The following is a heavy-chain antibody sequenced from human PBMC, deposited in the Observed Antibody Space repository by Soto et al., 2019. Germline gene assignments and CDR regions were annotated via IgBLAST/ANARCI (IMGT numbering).Heavy chain of an antibody. CDR2: SAHTGNT. Sequence: ASVKVSCKTSGYTFTYYVINWVRQAPGQGLEWMGFSAHTGNTNYAQKFQGRVAMTTDTFTSTAYMEVTSLRSDDTAVYYCARSGEHPLDYWGQGTPVTVSS. D-gene: IGHD1-26*01. J-gene: IGHJ4*02. CDR1: GYTFTYYV. CDR3: ARSGEHPLDY. V-gene: IGHV1-18*01.